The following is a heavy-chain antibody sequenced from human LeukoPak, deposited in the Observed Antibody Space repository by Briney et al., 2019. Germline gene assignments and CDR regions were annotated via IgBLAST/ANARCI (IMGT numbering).Heavy chain of an antibody. V-gene: IGHV4-59*01. CDR3: ARPSGYSSSWGWEHRGSYGMDV. Sequence: SETLSLTCTVSGGSISSYYWSWIRQPPGKGLEWIGYIYYSGSTNYNPTLKSRVTISVDASKNQFSLKLSSVTAADTAVYYCARPSGYSSSWGWEHRGSYGMDVWGQGTTVTVSS. J-gene: IGHJ6*02. CDR1: GGSISSYY. D-gene: IGHD6-13*01. CDR2: IYYSGST.